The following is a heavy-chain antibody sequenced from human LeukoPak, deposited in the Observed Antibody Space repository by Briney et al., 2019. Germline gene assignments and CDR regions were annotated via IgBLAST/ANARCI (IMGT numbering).Heavy chain of an antibody. D-gene: IGHD3-10*01. CDR3: ASMVRGVIIALNY. J-gene: IGHJ4*02. CDR2: FDPEDGET. CDR1: GYTLTELS. V-gene: IGHV1-24*01. Sequence: ASVKVSCKVSGYTLTELSMHWVRQAPGKGLEWMGGFDPEDGETIYAQKFQGRVTMTEDTSTDTAYMELSGLRSEDTAVYYCASMVRGVIIALNYWGQGTLVTVSS.